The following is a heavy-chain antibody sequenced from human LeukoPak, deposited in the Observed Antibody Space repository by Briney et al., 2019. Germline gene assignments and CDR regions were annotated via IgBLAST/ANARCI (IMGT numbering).Heavy chain of an antibody. V-gene: IGHV3-74*01. D-gene: IGHD3-22*01. CDR2: IKTDGSST. CDR3: AREGHYGSSGPGIY. Sequence: PGGSLRLSCAASGFTLSSYWMHWVRQAPGTRLVWVSRIKTDGSSTFYADSVKGRFTVSRDNAKNTLYLQMNSLRAEDTAVYYCAREGHYGSSGPGIYWGQGTLVTVSS. J-gene: IGHJ4*02. CDR1: GFTLSSYW.